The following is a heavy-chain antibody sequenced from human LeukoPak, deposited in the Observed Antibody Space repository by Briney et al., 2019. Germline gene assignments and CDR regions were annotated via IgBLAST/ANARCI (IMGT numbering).Heavy chain of an antibody. D-gene: IGHD3-10*01. CDR2: IYYSGST. CDR1: GGSISSYY. V-gene: IGHV4-59*01. J-gene: IGHJ6*02. Sequence: PSETLSLTCTVSGGSISSYYWSWIRQPPGKGLEWIGYIYYSGSTNYNPSLKSRVTISVDTSKNQFSLKLSSVTAADTAVYYCARDHYYGSSDYGMDVWGQGTTVTVSS. CDR3: ARDHYYGSSDYGMDV.